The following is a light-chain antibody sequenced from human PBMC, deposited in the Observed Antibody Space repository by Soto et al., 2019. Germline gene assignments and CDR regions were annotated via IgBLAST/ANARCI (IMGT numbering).Light chain of an antibody. J-gene: IGKJ5*01. CDR3: RQNYIDSIT. CDR2: YAS. CDR1: QSISTY. Sequence: IQMTQSPSSLSAPVGKRVTVTCRTSQSISTYLYWYQKKPGEAPNLLIYYASRLRSRGPSRFSGSGGWANFTLSIISVQPEDFATDYYRQNYIDSITFGQGTRLEIK. V-gene: IGKV1-39*01.